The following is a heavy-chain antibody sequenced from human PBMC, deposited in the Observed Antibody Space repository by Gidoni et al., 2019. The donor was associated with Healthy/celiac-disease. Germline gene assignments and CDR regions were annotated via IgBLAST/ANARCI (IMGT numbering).Heavy chain of an antibody. J-gene: IGHJ4*02. CDR3: AQDSHLRYFDSFGPFDY. CDR1: GFPGSTYA. CDR2: ISGSGGST. Sequence: EVQLLESGGGLVQPGGSLRLSCAAPGFPGSTYAMRWVRQAPGKGLEYVSAISGSGGSTYYADSVKGRFTISRDNSKNTLYLQMNSLRAEDTAVYYCAQDSHLRYFDSFGPFDYWGQGTLVTVSS. D-gene: IGHD3-9*01. V-gene: IGHV3-23*01.